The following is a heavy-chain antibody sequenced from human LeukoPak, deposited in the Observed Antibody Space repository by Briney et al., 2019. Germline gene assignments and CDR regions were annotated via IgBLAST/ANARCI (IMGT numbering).Heavy chain of an antibody. D-gene: IGHD6-19*01. CDR2: IQKDGSNE. V-gene: IGHV3-30*02. CDR3: AKDTGPIAVPDLGVYFDSYYMDV. CDR1: GFTFSSYG. Sequence: PGGSLRLSCAASGFTFSSYGMHWVRQAPGKGLEWVAYIQKDGSNEQYADAVKGRFRISRDSSKNILYLQMNSLRAEDTAVYYCAKDTGPIAVPDLGVYFDSYYMDVWGKGTTVTISS. J-gene: IGHJ6*03.